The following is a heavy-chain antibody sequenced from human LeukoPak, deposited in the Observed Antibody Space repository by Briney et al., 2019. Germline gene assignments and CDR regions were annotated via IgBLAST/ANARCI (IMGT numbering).Heavy chain of an antibody. CDR2: ISYDGSNK. J-gene: IGHJ6*02. D-gene: IGHD2-21*02. Sequence: GGSLRLSCAASGFTFSSYGMHWVRQAPGKGLEWVAVISYDGSNKYYADSVKGRFTISRDNSKNTLYLQMNSLRAEDTAVYYCARGVLDPYCGGDCYSLALYYYYYYGMDVWGQGTTVTVSS. V-gene: IGHV3-30*03. CDR3: ARGVLDPYCGGDCYSLALYYYYYYGMDV. CDR1: GFTFSSYG.